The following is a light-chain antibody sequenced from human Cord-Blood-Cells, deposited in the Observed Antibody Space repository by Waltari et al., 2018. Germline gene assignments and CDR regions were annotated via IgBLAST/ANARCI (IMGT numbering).Light chain of an antibody. CDR3: MQGTHWPPMYT. CDR1: QSLVYSDGNTY. V-gene: IGKV2-30*01. CDR2: KVS. Sequence: DVVMTQSPLSLPVTLGQPASISCRSSQSLVYSDGNTYLNWFQQRPGQSPMRLIYKVSNRDSGVPDRCSGSGSGTDFTLKISRVEAEDVGVYYCMQGTHWPPMYTFGQGTKLEIK. J-gene: IGKJ2*01.